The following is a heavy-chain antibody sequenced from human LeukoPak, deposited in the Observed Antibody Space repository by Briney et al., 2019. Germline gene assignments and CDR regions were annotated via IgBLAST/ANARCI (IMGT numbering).Heavy chain of an antibody. Sequence: PSETLSLTCTVSDGSISSNNYYWGWIRQPPGKGPEWIGSISYSGRTYYNPSLESRVTISVDASKNQFSLKLSSVTAADTAVYYCARVDRGVPDYWGQGTLVTVSS. D-gene: IGHD3-10*01. V-gene: IGHV4-39*07. J-gene: IGHJ4*02. CDR2: ISYSGRT. CDR1: DGSISSNNYY. CDR3: ARVDRGVPDY.